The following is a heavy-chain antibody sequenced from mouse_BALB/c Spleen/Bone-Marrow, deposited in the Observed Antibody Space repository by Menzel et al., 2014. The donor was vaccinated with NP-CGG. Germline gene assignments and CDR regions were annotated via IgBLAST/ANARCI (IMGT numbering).Heavy chain of an antibody. CDR1: GYTFXSYW. CDR3: TYYGYAMDY. V-gene: IGHV1S22*01. CDR2: IYPGSGST. Sequence: LQQSGSELVRPGASVKLSCKASGYTFXSYWMHWVKQRPGQGLEWIGNIYPGSGSTNYDEKFKSKATLTVDTSSSTAYMQLSSLTSEDSAVYYCTYYGYAMDYWGQGTSVTVSS. D-gene: IGHD1-1*02. J-gene: IGHJ4*01.